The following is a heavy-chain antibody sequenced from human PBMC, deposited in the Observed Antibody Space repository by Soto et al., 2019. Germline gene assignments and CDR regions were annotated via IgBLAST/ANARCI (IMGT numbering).Heavy chain of an antibody. D-gene: IGHD4-17*01. Sequence: SELLSLTCTGSGSSISPYYWSCIRQPPGKGLEWIGYIYYTGSTKYNPSLKSRVTISLGPSRNQVSLKLSSVTAAAKAVYYCTRVGGYSGDYPNVDYWGQGTQVTVSS. J-gene: IGHJ4*02. CDR2: IYYTGST. CDR1: GSSISPYY. V-gene: IGHV4-59*01. CDR3: TRVGGYSGDYPNVDY.